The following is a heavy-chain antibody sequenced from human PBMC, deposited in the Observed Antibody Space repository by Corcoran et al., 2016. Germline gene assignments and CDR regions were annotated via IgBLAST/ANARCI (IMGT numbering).Heavy chain of an antibody. CDR3: ARAPHYGDYVLDY. D-gene: IGHD4-17*01. V-gene: IGHV3-33*01. J-gene: IGHJ4*02. CDR1: GFTFSSYG. CDR2: IWYDGSNK. Sequence: QVQLVESGGGVVQPGRSLRLSCAASGFTFSSYGMHWVRQAPGKGLEWVAVIWYDGSNKYYADSVKGRFTISRDNSKNTLYLQMNSLRAEDTAVYYCARAPHYGDYVLDYWGQGTLVTVSS.